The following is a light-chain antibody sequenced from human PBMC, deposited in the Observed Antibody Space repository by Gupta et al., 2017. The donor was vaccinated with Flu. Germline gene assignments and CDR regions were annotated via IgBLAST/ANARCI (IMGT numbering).Light chain of an antibody. CDR1: SGYIGDYDY. CDR2: EVS. V-gene: IGLV2-14*01. J-gene: IGLJ3*02. Sequence: QSALTQPASVSGSPGPSIPLSCTGTSGYIGDYDYVSWYQQLPGKAPKLIIYEVSRRPSGVSDRFSASKSGNTASLTISGLQAEDEGDYYCSSYSSSTTLFMFGGGTKLTVL. CDR3: SSYSSSTTLFM.